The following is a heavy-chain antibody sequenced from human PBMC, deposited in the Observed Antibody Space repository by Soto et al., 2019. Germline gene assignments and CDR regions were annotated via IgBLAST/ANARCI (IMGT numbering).Heavy chain of an antibody. D-gene: IGHD3-3*01. V-gene: IGHV4-59*01. Sequence: SETLSLTCTVSGGSISSYYWSWIRQPPGKGLEWIGYIYYSGSTNYNPSLKSRVTISVDTSKNQFSLKLSSVTAADTAVYYCARVPYDFWSGYYDDYWGQGTLVTVSS. CDR2: IYYSGST. CDR3: ARVPYDFWSGYYDDY. J-gene: IGHJ4*02. CDR1: GGSISSYY.